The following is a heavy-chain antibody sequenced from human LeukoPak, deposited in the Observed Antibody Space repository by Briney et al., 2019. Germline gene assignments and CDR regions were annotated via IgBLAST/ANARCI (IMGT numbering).Heavy chain of an antibody. J-gene: IGHJ4*02. CDR1: GFTLSRYW. Sequence: GGSPRLSCAASGFTLSRYWMSWVRQAPGKGLEWVANINEGGGERHYVDTVKGRFTISRDNAKNSLYLQMNSLRAEDTAVYYCARGGNLENWGRGTLVTVSS. CDR3: ARGGNLEN. V-gene: IGHV3-7*01. D-gene: IGHD1-14*01. CDR2: INEGGGER.